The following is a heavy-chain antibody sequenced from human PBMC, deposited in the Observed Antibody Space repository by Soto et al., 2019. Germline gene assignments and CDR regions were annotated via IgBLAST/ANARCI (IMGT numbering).Heavy chain of an antibody. D-gene: IGHD2-8*01. Sequence: WGSLRLSCAASGFSFSSYSMNWVRQAPGKGLEWVSYISSSISTIYYADSVKGRFTISRDNAKNSLYLQMNSLRDEDTAVYYCAREGVNYYEYYGMEVWGKGNTLTIST. J-gene: IGHJ6*04. CDR2: ISSSISTI. V-gene: IGHV3-48*02. CDR3: AREGVNYYEYYGMEV. CDR1: GFSFSSYS.